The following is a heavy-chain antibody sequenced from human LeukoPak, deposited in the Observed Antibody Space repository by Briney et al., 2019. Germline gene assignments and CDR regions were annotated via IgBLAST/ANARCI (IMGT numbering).Heavy chain of an antibody. CDR3: AREVAGTGSFYFDY. Sequence: GASVKVSRKASGGTFSSYAISWVRQAPGQGLEWMGGIIPIFGTANYAQKFQGRVTITADESTSTAYMELSSLRSEDTAVYYCAREVAGTGSFYFDYWGQGTLVTVSS. V-gene: IGHV1-69*13. CDR2: IIPIFGTA. J-gene: IGHJ4*02. CDR1: GGTFSSYA. D-gene: IGHD6-19*01.